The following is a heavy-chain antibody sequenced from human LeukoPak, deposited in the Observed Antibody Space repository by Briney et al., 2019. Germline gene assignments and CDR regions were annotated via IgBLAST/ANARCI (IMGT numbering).Heavy chain of an antibody. V-gene: IGHV4-4*02. J-gene: IGHJ4*02. CDR1: GGSISSSNW. D-gene: IGHD3-22*01. Sequence: SETLSLTCAVSGGSISSSNWWSWVRQPPGKGLEWIGEICHSGRPNYNPSLTSRVTISVDKSKNQSSLKLSSVTAADTAVYYCARVRDYYDSSGYSYYFDYWGQGTLVTVSS. CDR2: ICHSGRP. CDR3: ARVRDYYDSSGYSYYFDY.